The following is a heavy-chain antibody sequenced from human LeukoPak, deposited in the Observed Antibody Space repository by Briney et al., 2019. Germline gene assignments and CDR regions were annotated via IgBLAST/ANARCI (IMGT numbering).Heavy chain of an antibody. V-gene: IGHV4-59*08. D-gene: IGHD1-26*01. CDR2: IYYSGST. Sequence: SETLSLTCTVSGGSISSYYWSWIRQPPGKGQEWIGYIYYSGSTNYNPSLKSRVTISVDTSKNQFSLKLSSVTAADTAVYYCARHRAGSYTFDHWGQGTLVTVSS. J-gene: IGHJ4*02. CDR3: ARHRAGSYTFDH. CDR1: GGSISSYY.